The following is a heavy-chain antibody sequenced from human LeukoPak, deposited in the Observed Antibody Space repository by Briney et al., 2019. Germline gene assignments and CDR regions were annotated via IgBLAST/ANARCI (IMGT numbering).Heavy chain of an antibody. Sequence: GGSLTLSCAASGFTFSSYWMHWVRQAPGKGLVRVSRINSDGSDTRYADSVKGRFTISRDNAKNTLSLQMNSLRVEDTAVYFCARGGSPPEALGDAFDIWGQGTTVPPSS. J-gene: IGHJ3*02. CDR3: ARGGSPPEALGDAFDI. CDR2: INSDGSDT. D-gene: IGHD1-26*01. V-gene: IGHV3-74*01. CDR1: GFTFSSYW.